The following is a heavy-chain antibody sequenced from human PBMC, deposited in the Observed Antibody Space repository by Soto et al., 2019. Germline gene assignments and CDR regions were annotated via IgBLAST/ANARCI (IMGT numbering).Heavy chain of an antibody. D-gene: IGHD3-10*01. J-gene: IGHJ3*02. V-gene: IGHV1-46*01. CDR1: GYTFTIYY. CDR2: INPSGGST. Sequence: ASVKVSCKASGYTFTIYYMHWVRQAPGQGLEWMGIINPSGGSTSYAQKFQGRVTMTRDTSTSTVYMELSSLRSEDTAVYYCARTRADYYGSGNAFEIRGQGTMVTVSS. CDR3: ARTRADYYGSGNAFEI.